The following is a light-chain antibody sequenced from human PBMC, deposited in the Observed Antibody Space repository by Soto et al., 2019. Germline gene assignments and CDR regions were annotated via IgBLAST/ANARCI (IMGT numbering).Light chain of an antibody. J-gene: IGKJ4*01. Sequence: MTQSPANLSLPRAADATLSCVASQGLSSTLAWCQHKPGQTPRLLIYDASTRATGVTARCSGRGSGTDVTRTSSSLQPEDFATYYCLQDYNYPLTFGGGTKVDIK. CDR3: LQDYNYPLT. CDR2: DAS. CDR1: QGLSST. V-gene: IGKV3-15*01.